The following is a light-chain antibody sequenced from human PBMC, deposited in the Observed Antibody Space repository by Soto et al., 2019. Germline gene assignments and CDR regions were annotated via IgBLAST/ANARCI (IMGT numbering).Light chain of an antibody. V-gene: IGKV3-15*01. CDR1: QSVRSN. J-gene: IGKJ2*01. CDR3: HQYNNWPPYT. Sequence: IVMTQSAATLSVYPGERATLSCRASQSVRSNLAWYQQKPGQAPRLLIYGASTRATGIPARFSGSGSGTEFTLTISSLQSEDFAVYYCHQYNNWPPYTFGQGTKLEIK. CDR2: GAS.